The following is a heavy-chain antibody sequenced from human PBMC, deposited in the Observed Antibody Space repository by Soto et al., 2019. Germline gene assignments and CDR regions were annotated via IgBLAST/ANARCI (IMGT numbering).Heavy chain of an antibody. J-gene: IGHJ3*02. V-gene: IGHV2-26*01. Sequence: GSGPTLVNPTETLTLTCTVSGFSLSNARMGVSWIRQPPGKALEWLAHIFSNDEKSYSTSLKSRLTISKDTSKSQVVLTMTNMDPVDTATYYCARIRKVVWFGDGKGAFEIWGQGTMVTVSS. CDR1: GFSLSNARMG. CDR2: IFSNDEK. D-gene: IGHD3-10*01. CDR3: ARIRKVVWFGDGKGAFEI.